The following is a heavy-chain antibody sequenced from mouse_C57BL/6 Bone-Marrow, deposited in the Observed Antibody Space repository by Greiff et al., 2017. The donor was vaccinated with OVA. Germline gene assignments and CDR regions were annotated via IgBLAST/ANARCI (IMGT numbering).Heavy chain of an antibody. CDR2: INPGSGGT. Sequence: VQLQQSGAELVRPGTSVKVSCKASGYAFTNYLIEWVKQRPGQGLEWIGVINPGSGGTNYNEKFKGKATLTADKYSSTAYMQLSSLTSEDSAVYFCARAHYYGSSSDYWGQGTTLTVSS. D-gene: IGHD1-1*01. CDR3: ARAHYYGSSSDY. CDR1: GYAFTNYL. V-gene: IGHV1-54*01. J-gene: IGHJ2*01.